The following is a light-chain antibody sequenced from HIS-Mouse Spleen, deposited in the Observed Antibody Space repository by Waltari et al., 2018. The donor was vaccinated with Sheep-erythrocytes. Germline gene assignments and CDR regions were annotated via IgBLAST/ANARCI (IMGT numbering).Light chain of an antibody. CDR1: SSAVGGYNY. V-gene: IGLV2-11*01. Sequence: QSALTQPRSVSGPPGQSVTISCTGTSSAVGGYNYVPWYQQPPGKAPKLMIYDVSKRPSGVPDRFSGSKSGNTASLTISGLQAEDEADYYCCSYAGSYNHVFATGTKVTVL. CDR2: DVS. CDR3: CSYAGSYNHV. J-gene: IGLJ1*01.